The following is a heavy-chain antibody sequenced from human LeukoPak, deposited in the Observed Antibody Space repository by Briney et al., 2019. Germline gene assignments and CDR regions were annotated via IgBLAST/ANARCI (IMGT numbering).Heavy chain of an antibody. J-gene: IGHJ4*02. D-gene: IGHD6-13*01. V-gene: IGHV4-4*07. CDR2: IYTSGST. Sequence: SETLSLTCTVSDGSISSYYWSWIRQPAGKGLEWIGRIYTSGSTNYNPSLKSRVTMSVDTSKNQFSLKLSSVTAADTAVYYCARERSIAAAGTEDFDYWGQGTLVTVSS. CDR1: DGSISSYY. CDR3: ARERSIAAAGTEDFDY.